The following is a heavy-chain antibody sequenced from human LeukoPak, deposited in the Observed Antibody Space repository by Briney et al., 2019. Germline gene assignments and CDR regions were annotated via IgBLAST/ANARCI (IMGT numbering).Heavy chain of an antibody. CDR1: GLTFSFYG. Sequence: GGSLRLSCAASGLTFSFYGMHWVREAPGKGLEWVTYIWYDGSNTYYADSVKGRFTISRDNSKNTLYLQMNSLRAEDTAVYYCAKDQGPGDGYNFEGLFDYWGQGTLVTVSS. CDR2: IWYDGSNT. CDR3: AKDQGPGDGYNFEGLFDY. J-gene: IGHJ4*02. V-gene: IGHV3-30*02. D-gene: IGHD5-24*01.